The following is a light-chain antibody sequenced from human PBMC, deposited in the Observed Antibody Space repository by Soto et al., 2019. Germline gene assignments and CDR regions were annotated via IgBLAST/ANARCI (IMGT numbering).Light chain of an antibody. J-gene: IGKJ4*01. V-gene: IGKV3D-20*02. CDR1: QSVSSTY. CDR2: GAS. Sequence: EVVLSLSPGTLSLNPGERATLSCRASQSVSSTYLAWYQQKPGQAPRLLIFGASSRATGIPDRFSGSGSGTDFTLTISSLEPGDFARYCSKQHINWLLTFCGGTKV. CDR3: KQHINWLLT.